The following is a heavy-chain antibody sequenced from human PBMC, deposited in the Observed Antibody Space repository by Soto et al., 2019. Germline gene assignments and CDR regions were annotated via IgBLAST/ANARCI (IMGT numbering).Heavy chain of an antibody. D-gene: IGHD6-13*01. CDR2: IYYSGST. V-gene: IGHV4-59*01. CDR1: GGSISSYY. CDR3: ARVGAAGICRGRSLFDY. J-gene: IGHJ4*02. Sequence: SSETLSLTCTVSGGSISSYYWSWIRQPPGKGLEWIGYIYYSGSTNYNPSLKSRVTISVDTSKNQFSLKLSSVTAADTAVYYCARVGAAGICRGRSLFDYWGQGTLVTVSS.